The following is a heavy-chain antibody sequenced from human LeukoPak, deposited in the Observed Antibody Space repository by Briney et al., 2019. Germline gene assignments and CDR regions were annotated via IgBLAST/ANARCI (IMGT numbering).Heavy chain of an antibody. D-gene: IGHD6-19*01. J-gene: IGHJ4*02. CDR3: ARVGGWYSPFDY. Sequence: GASVTVSCTASGYTFTSYYMHWVRQAPGQGLEWMGIINPSGGSTSYAQKFQGRVTMTRDMSTSTVYMELSSLRSEDTAVYYCARVGGWYSPFDYWGQGTLVTVSS. V-gene: IGHV1-46*01. CDR2: INPSGGST. CDR1: GYTFTSYY.